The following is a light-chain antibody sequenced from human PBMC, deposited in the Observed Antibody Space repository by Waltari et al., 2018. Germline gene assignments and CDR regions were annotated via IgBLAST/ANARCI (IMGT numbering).Light chain of an antibody. J-gene: IGLJ2*01. V-gene: IGLV2-14*03. CDR1: NSDSGGYNF. Sequence: QSALTPPASVSGSLGQPLTISSTGNNSDSGGYNFVSWYQQHPGKAPRLMIYDVNKRPSGVSNRFSGSKSGNTASLTISGLQADDEADYYCTSFTSTTSYVVFGGGTNLTV. CDR2: DVN. CDR3: TSFTSTTSYVV.